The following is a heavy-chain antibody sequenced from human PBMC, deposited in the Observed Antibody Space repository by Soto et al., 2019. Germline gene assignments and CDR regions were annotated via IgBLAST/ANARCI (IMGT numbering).Heavy chain of an antibody. D-gene: IGHD3-22*01. CDR3: ARGGYYYDSSGYYWIYYFDY. CDR2: INHSGST. V-gene: IGHV4-34*01. J-gene: IGHJ4*02. CDR1: GGSFSGYY. Sequence: PSETLSLTCPVYGGSFSGYYWSWIRQPPGKGLEWIGEINHSGSTNYNPSLKSRVTISVDTSKNQFSLKLSSVTAADTAVYYCARGGYYYDSSGYYWIYYFDYWGQGTLVTVSS.